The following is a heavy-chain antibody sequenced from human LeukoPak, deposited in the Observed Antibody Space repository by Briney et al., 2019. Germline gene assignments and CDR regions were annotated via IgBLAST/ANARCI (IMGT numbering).Heavy chain of an antibody. D-gene: IGHD3-10*01. Sequence: ASVKVSCKVSGYTLTELSMHWVRQAPGKGLEWMGGFNPEDGETIYAQKFQGRVTMTEDTSTDTAYMELSSLRSEDTAVYYCATCNPYYYGSRNLKELDYWGQGTLVTVSS. V-gene: IGHV1-24*01. CDR3: ATCNPYYYGSRNLKELDY. CDR1: GYTLTELS. J-gene: IGHJ4*02. CDR2: FNPEDGET.